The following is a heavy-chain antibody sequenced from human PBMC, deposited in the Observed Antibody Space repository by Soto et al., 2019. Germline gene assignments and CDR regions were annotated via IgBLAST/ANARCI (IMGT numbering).Heavy chain of an antibody. Sequence: GSLRLSCAASGFTFSSYGMHWVRQAPGKGLEWVAVISYDGRNKYYADSVKGRFTISRDNSKNTLYLQMNSLRAEDTAVYYCANEGTVPAANPGYYYYYYMDVWGKGTTVTVSS. J-gene: IGHJ6*03. V-gene: IGHV3-30*18. D-gene: IGHD2-2*01. CDR3: ANEGTVPAANPGYYYYYYMDV. CDR1: GFTFSSYG. CDR2: ISYDGRNK.